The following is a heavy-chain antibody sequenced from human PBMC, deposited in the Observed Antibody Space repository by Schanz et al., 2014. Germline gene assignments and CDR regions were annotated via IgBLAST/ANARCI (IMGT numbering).Heavy chain of an antibody. V-gene: IGHV3-66*01. Sequence: EVHLVESGGAVVQPGGSLRLSCAASGFTVNTNYMSWVRQAPGKGLEWISSMYINSGSTQYADSVKGRFIISRDSSKNTLFLQMNSLRAEDTAVYFCARDGGRDGYNLAFDVWGQGTLVTVSS. CDR3: ARDGGRDGYNLAFDV. J-gene: IGHJ3*01. CDR2: MYINSGST. D-gene: IGHD5-12*01. CDR1: GFTVNTNY.